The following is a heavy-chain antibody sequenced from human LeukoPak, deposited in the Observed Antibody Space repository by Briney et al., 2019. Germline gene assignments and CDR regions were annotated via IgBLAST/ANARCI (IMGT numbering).Heavy chain of an antibody. J-gene: IGHJ5*02. Sequence: PSETLSLTCTVSSGSISTSNYYWSWIRQPPGKGLEWIGEINHSGSTNYNPSLKSRVTISVDTSKNQFSLKLSSVTAADTAVYYCARGVPPYSSSWYLGPPRWFDPWGQGTLVTVSS. V-gene: IGHV4-39*07. CDR2: INHSGST. CDR3: ARGVPPYSSSWYLGPPRWFDP. CDR1: SGSISTSNYY. D-gene: IGHD6-13*01.